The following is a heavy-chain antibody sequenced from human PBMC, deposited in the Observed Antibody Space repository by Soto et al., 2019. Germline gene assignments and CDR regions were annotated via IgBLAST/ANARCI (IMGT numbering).Heavy chain of an antibody. CDR2: IYYSGST. J-gene: IGHJ5*02. CDR3: ARGTYYYDSSGWVKLNWFDP. V-gene: IGHV4-59*01. D-gene: IGHD3-22*01. CDR1: GGSISSYY. Sequence: SETLSLTCTVSGGSISSYYWSWIRQPPGKGLEWIGYIYYSGSTNYNPSLKSRVTISVDTSKNQFSLKLSSVTAADTAVYYCARGTYYYDSSGWVKLNWFDPWGQGTLVTVSS.